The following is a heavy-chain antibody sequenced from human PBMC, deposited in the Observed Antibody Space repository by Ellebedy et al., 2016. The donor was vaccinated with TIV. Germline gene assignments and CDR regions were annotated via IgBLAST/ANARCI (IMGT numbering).Heavy chain of an antibody. CDR1: GFIFDDYA. V-gene: IGHV3-9*01. CDR3: VKGLDAFDI. J-gene: IGHJ3*02. CDR2: ISWNSGNL. Sequence: PGGSLRLSCAASGFIFDDYAMHWIRQPPGKGLEWVSGISWNSGNLAYAYSVKGRFPISRDNARKSLYLQMSSLRSEDTAFYYCVKGLDAFDIWGQGTMVTVSS.